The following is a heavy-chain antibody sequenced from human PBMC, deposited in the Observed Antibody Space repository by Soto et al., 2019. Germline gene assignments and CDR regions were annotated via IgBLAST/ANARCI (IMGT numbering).Heavy chain of an antibody. D-gene: IGHD4-17*01. CDR3: ARNYGEPLRYFDL. CDR1: GGTFSSYT. V-gene: IGHV1-69*02. J-gene: IGHJ2*01. CDR2: IIPILGIA. Sequence: QVQLVQSGAEVKKPGSSVKVSCKASGGTFSSYTISWVRQAPGQGLEWMGRIIPILGIANYAQKFQGRVTITADKSTSTAYMELSSLRSEDTAVYYCARNYGEPLRYFDLWGRGTLFTVSS.